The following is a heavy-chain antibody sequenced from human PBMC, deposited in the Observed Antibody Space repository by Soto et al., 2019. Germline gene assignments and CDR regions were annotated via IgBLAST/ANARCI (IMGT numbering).Heavy chain of an antibody. CDR2: ISGSGDST. CDR3: AKGVPGIAVAGTGYFQH. J-gene: IGHJ1*01. CDR1: GFTFRTYA. D-gene: IGHD6-19*01. V-gene: IGHV3-23*01. Sequence: GGSLILSCAASGFTFRTYAMSLVRQAPGKGLEWVSGISGSGDSTYYADSVKGRFTISRDNSKNTLYLQMNSLRAEDTAVYYCAKGVPGIAVAGTGYFQHWGQGT.